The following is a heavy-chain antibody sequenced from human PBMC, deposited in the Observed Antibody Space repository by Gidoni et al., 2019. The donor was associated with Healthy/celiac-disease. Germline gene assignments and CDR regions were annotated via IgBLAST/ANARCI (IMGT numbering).Heavy chain of an antibody. CDR3: AGDSSSPPAGYYYMDV. V-gene: IGHV3-30*01. CDR2: ISYDGSNK. CDR1: GFTFSSYA. J-gene: IGHJ6*03. Sequence: QVQLVESGGGVVQPGRSLSLSCAASGFTFSSYAMHWVRQAPGKGLEWVAVISYDGSNKYYADSVKGRFTISRDNSKNTLYLQMNSLRAEDTAVYYCAGDSSSPPAGYYYMDVWGKGTTVTVSS. D-gene: IGHD6-13*01.